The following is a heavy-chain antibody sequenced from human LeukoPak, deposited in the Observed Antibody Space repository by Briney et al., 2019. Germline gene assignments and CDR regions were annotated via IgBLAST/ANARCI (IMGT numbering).Heavy chain of an antibody. V-gene: IGHV4-59*08. Sequence: PSETLSLTCTVSGGSISSYYWSWIRQPPGKGLEWIGYIYYSGSTNYNPSLKSRVTISVDTSKNQFSLKLSSVTAADTAVYYRARQDSSGYFIFDYWGQGTLVTVSS. CDR1: GGSISSYY. CDR3: ARQDSSGYFIFDY. CDR2: IYYSGST. J-gene: IGHJ4*02. D-gene: IGHD3-22*01.